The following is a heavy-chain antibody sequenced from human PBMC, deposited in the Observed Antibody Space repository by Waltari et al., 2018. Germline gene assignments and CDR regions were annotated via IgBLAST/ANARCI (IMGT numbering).Heavy chain of an antibody. CDR1: GYTLTELS. J-gene: IGHJ3*02. CDR3: ATDGKLVATLGDAFDI. V-gene: IGHV1-24*01. D-gene: IGHD5-12*01. Sequence: QVQLVQSGAEVKKPGASVKVSCKVSGYTLTELSMHWVRQAPGKGLEWMGGFDPEDGETIYAQKFQGRVTMTEDTSTDTAYMELSSLRSEDTAVYYFATDGKLVATLGDAFDIWGQGTMVTVSS. CDR2: FDPEDGET.